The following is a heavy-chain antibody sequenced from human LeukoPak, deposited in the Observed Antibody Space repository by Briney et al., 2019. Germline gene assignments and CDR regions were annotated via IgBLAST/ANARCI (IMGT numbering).Heavy chain of an antibody. CDR3: ARLIYFGSGRTYFFDS. V-gene: IGHV5-51*01. J-gene: IGHJ4*02. Sequence: GESLKISCKGSGYSFNTFWIGWVRPTPETGLEWVGNIYPSDSETKYRPSFKGQVTISVDKSINTAYLRLSSLKASDTAMYYCARLIYFGSGRTYFFDSWGQGTLVTVSS. D-gene: IGHD3-10*01. CDR2: IYPSDSET. CDR1: GYSFNTFW.